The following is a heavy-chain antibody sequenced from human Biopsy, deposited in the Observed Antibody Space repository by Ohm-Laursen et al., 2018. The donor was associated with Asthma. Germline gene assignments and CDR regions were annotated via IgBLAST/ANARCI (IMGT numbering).Heavy chain of an antibody. V-gene: IGHV4-34*01. J-gene: IGHJ6*02. Sequence: SDTLSLTCRMYGLSSSGYYWTWIRQPPGEGLEWIGESDHRGNTNTNPTLKSRVTISKDKSANEFSLKMRSVTAADTAIYYCARGPEWSGLDIWGQGTTVTVSS. CDR3: ARGPEWSGLDI. D-gene: IGHD3-3*01. CDR2: SDHRGNT. CDR1: GLSSSGYY.